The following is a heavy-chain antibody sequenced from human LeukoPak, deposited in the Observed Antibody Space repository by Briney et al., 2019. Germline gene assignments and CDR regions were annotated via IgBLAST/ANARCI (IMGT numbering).Heavy chain of an antibody. Sequence: GGSLRLSCAASGFTFSSYEMNWVRQAPGKGLEWVSYISSRGGTIYYADSVKGRFTISRDNAKNSLYRQMNSLRADDTAVYFCARDTSTVRYDYWGQGTLVTVSS. J-gene: IGHJ4*02. CDR1: GFTFSSYE. V-gene: IGHV3-48*03. CDR2: ISSRGGTI. D-gene: IGHD4-11*01. CDR3: ARDTSTVRYDY.